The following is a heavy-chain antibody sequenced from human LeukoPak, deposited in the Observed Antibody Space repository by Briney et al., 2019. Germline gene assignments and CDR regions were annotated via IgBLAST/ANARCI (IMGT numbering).Heavy chain of an antibody. J-gene: IGHJ5*02. D-gene: IGHD3-3*01. Sequence: PSGTLSLTCTVSGGSISSGGYYWSWIRQHPGKGLEWIGYIYYSGSTYYNPSLKSRVTISVDTSKNQFSLKLSSVTAADTAVYYCARAPKRITIFGVAWGNWFDPRGQGTLVTVSS. CDR2: IYYSGST. CDR1: GGSISSGGYY. V-gene: IGHV4-31*03. CDR3: ARAPKRITIFGVAWGNWFDP.